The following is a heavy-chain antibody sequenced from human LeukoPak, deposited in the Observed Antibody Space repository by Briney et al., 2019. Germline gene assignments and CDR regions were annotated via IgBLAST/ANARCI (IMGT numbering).Heavy chain of an antibody. CDR3: ARRRLWGRGTFFDY. Sequence: SETLSLTCTVSGGSISSSNFYWGWIRQPPGKGLEWIGSIYYSGSTYYNPSLKSRVTISVDTSKNQFSLKLSSVTAADTAVYYCARRRLWGRGTFFDYWGQGTLVTVSS. J-gene: IGHJ4*02. D-gene: IGHD3-16*01. CDR2: IYYSGST. V-gene: IGHV4-39*07. CDR1: GGSISSSNFY.